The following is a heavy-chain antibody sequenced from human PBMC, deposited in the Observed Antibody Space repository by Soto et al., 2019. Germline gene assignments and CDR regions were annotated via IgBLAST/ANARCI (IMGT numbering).Heavy chain of an antibody. CDR1: GGAVSRGDFY. CDR2: IYYTGSA. V-gene: IGHV4-30-4*01. J-gene: IGHJ4*02. D-gene: IGHD3-9*01. CDR3: ARADILPGYHY. Sequence: SETLSLTFTVSGGAVSRGDFYWSRNRHPPGTGLEWIGYIYYTGSAYDSPSLKSRVTISLDTSKNQFSLNLTSVTAAETPVYFCARADILPGYHYWGQGSQVTVSS.